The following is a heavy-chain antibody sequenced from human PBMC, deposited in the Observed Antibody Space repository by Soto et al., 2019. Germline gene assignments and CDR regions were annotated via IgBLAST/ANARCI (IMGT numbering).Heavy chain of an antibody. CDR1: GYTFTSYG. D-gene: IGHD6-13*01. Sequence: QVQLVQSGTEVKKPGASVKVSCKASGYTFTSYGIHWVRQAPGQRLEWMGWINAANGDTKYSPKFQGRVTINRDTSARTADMELSSLRSEDTAVYYCVRRHVSATGIDWFDPWGQGTLVTVSS. V-gene: IGHV1-3*01. CDR2: INAANGDT. CDR3: VRRHVSATGIDWFDP. J-gene: IGHJ5*02.